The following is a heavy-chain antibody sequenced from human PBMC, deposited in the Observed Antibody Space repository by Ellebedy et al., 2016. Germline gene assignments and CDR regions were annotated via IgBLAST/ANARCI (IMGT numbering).Heavy chain of an antibody. CDR1: GFTFSSYW. D-gene: IGHD3-10*01. V-gene: IGHV3-7*01. J-gene: IGHJ6*02. CDR3: ASDTVLLWFGESGMDV. Sequence: GGSLRLXXAASGFTFSSYWMSWVRQAPGKGLEWVANIKQDGSEKYYVDSVKGRFTISRDNAKNSLYLQMNSLRAEDTAVYYCASDTVLLWFGESGMDVWGQGTTVTVSS. CDR2: IKQDGSEK.